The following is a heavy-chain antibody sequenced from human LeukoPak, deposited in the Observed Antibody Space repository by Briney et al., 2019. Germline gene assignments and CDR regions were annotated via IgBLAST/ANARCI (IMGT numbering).Heavy chain of an antibody. Sequence: GASVKVSCKASGGTFSSYAISWVRQAPGQGLEWMGWISAYNGNTNYAQKLQGRVTMTTDTSTSTAYMELRSLRSDDTAVYYCARGEQWLTHGDAFDIWGQGTMVTVSS. CDR1: GGTFSSYA. D-gene: IGHD6-19*01. CDR2: ISAYNGNT. CDR3: ARGEQWLTHGDAFDI. J-gene: IGHJ3*02. V-gene: IGHV1-18*01.